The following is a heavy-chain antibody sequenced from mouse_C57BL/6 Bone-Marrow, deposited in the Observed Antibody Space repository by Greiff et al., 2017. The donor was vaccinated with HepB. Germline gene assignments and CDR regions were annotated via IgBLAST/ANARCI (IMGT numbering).Heavy chain of an antibody. V-gene: IGHV14-4*01. CDR1: GFNIKDDY. J-gene: IGHJ4*01. CDR3: TTVVGPMDY. D-gene: IGHD1-1*01. CDR2: IDPENGDT. Sequence: EVQRVESGAELVRPGASVKLSCTASGFNIKDDYMHWVKQRPEQGLEWIGWIDPENGDTEYASKFQGKATITADTSSNTAYLQLSSLTSEDTAVYYCTTVVGPMDYWGQGTSVTVSS.